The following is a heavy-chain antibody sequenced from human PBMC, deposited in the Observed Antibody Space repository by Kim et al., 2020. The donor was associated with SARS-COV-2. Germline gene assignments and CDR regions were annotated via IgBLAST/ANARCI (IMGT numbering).Heavy chain of an antibody. CDR3: ARRTRIGGNFFDY. D-gene: IGHD3-22*01. J-gene: IGHJ4*02. Sequence: SETLSLTCAVSGGSISSGGYSWSWIRQPPGKGLEWIGYIYHSGSTYCNPSLKSRVTISVDRSKNQFSLKLSSVTAADTAVYYCARRTRIGGNFFDYWGQGTLVTVSS. V-gene: IGHV4-30-2*01. CDR2: IYHSGST. CDR1: GGSISSGGYS.